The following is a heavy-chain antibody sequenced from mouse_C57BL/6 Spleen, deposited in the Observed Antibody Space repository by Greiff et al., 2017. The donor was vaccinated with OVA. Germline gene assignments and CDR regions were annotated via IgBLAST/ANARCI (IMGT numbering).Heavy chain of an antibody. CDR1: GYTFTDYY. D-gene: IGHD1-2*01. CDR2: INPNNGGT. Sequence: EVQLQQSGPELVKPGASVKISCKASGYTFTDYYMNWVKQSHGKSLEWIGDINPNNGGTSYNQKFKGKATLTVDKSSSTAYMELRSLTSEDSAVYYCARSPLLRSTDWYFDVWGTGTTVTVSS. CDR3: ARSPLLRSTDWYFDV. V-gene: IGHV1-26*01. J-gene: IGHJ1*03.